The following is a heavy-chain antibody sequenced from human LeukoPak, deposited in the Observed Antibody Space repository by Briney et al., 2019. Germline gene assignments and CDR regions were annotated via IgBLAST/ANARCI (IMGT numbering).Heavy chain of an antibody. CDR1: GGTFSSYA. Sequence: ASVKVPCKASGGTFSSYAISWVRQAPGQGLEWMGGIIPIVGTANYAQKFQGRVTITTDESTSTAYMELSSLRSEDTAVYYCARGAEAEGYFDYWGQGTLVTVSS. CDR3: ARGAEAEGYFDY. V-gene: IGHV1-69*05. CDR2: IIPIVGTA. D-gene: IGHD1-26*01. J-gene: IGHJ4*02.